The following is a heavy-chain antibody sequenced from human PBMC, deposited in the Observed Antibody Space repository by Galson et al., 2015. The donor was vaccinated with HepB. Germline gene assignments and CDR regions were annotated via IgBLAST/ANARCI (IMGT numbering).Heavy chain of an antibody. CDR1: GGSISSGSYY. V-gene: IGHV4-61*02. CDR3: ASSGVSYYWYFDL. J-gene: IGHJ2*01. Sequence: LSLTCTVSGGSISSGSYYWSWIRQPAGKGLEWIGRIYTSGSTNYNPSLKSRVTMSVDTSKNQFSLKLSSVTAADTAVYYCASSGVSYYWYFDLWGRGTLVTVSS. CDR2: IYTSGST. D-gene: IGHD2-8*01.